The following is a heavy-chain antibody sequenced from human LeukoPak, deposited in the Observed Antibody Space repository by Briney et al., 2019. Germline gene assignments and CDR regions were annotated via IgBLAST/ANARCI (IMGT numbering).Heavy chain of an antibody. Sequence: SETLSLTCTVSGGSISIYYWSWIRQPAGKGLEWIGRIYTRGSTNYNPSLKRRVTMSLDTSKNQFSLKLSSVTDADTAVYYCARDHGDYDFGYWGQGTLVTVSS. CDR1: GGSISIYY. CDR2: IYTRGST. J-gene: IGHJ4*02. V-gene: IGHV4-4*07. D-gene: IGHD4-17*01. CDR3: ARDHGDYDFGY.